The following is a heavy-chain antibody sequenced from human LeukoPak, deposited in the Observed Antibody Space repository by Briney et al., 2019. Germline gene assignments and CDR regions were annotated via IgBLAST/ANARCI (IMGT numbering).Heavy chain of an antibody. CDR3: ARVVNPQENAFDI. CDR2: ISSSSSYI. V-gene: IGHV3-21*01. CDR1: GFTFSSYS. J-gene: IGHJ3*02. Sequence: PGGSLRLSCAASGFTFSSYSMNWVRQAPGKGLEWVSSISSSSSYIYYADSVKGRFTISRDNAKNSLYLQMNSLRAEDTAVYYCARVVNPQENAFDIWGQGTMVTVSS.